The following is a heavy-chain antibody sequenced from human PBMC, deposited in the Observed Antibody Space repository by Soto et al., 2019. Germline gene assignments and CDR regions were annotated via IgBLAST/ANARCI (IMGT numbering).Heavy chain of an antibody. D-gene: IGHD6-19*01. CDR2: ISGSGGTT. Sequence: EVQLLESGGGLVQPGRSLRLSCAASGFTFSNYAMSWVRQAPGQGLDWVSAISGSGGTTYYADYVKGRFTISRDNSKNTLFLQMNSLRAEDAAVYYCAKFFVETGSNCGWPWSFHYWGQGTLVTVSS. J-gene: IGHJ4*02. CDR1: GFTFSNYA. V-gene: IGHV3-23*01. CDR3: AKFFVETGSNCGWPWSFHY.